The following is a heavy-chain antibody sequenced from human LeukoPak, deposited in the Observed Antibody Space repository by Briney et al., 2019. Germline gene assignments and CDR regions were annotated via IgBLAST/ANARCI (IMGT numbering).Heavy chain of an antibody. V-gene: IGHV4-39*07. D-gene: IGHD6-13*01. CDR2: IYYSGST. J-gene: IGHJ4*02. CDR3: ARDPGSSWYGNY. Sequence: GSLRLSCTVSGSTFSSHWMSWVRQAPGKGLEWIGSIYYSGSTYYNPSLKSRVTISVDTSKNQFSLKLSSVTAADTAVYYCARDPGSSWYGNYWGQGTLVTVSS. CDR1: GSTFSSHW.